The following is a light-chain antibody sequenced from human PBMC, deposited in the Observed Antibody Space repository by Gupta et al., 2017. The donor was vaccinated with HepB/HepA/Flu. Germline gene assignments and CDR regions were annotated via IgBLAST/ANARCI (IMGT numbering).Light chain of an antibody. Sequence: QSALTQPPSASGSPGQSVTISCTGTSSDVGGYKYVSWFQHHPGRAPKLLIFEVYNRPSGVPARFSGSKSGNTASLTXSXLQPEDXADYYCASHASGDIVLFGGGTKLTVL. J-gene: IGLJ2*01. CDR1: SSDVGGYKY. V-gene: IGLV2-8*01. CDR3: ASHASGDIVL. CDR2: EVY.